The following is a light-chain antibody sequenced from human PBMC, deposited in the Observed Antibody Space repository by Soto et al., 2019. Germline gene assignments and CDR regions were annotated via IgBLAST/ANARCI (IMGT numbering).Light chain of an antibody. CDR3: QQYGSSPDT. V-gene: IGKV3-20*01. J-gene: IGKJ1*01. CDR2: GAS. CDR1: QSIKSSS. Sequence: EIVLTQSPGTLSLSPGERATLSCRASQSIKSSSLAWYQQRPGQAPRLLIYGASSRATGIPDKFSGSGSGTDFTLTISRLEPEDFAVYYCQQYGSSPDTFGQGTKVDIK.